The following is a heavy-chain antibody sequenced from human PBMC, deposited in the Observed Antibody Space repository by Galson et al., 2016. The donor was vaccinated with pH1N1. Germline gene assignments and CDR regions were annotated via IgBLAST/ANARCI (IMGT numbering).Heavy chain of an antibody. V-gene: IGHV2-70*04. CDR1: GFSLTTSGMR. CDR3: ARGPRRTLYFDY. D-gene: IGHD3-16*01. Sequence: PALVKPTQTLTLTCTFSGFSLTTSGMRVSWIRQAPGKALEWLARIDWDDDKFYNTSLKTRLTISKDTSRNQVVLTMSNMDPVDTATYYCARGPRRTLYFDYWGQGTLVTVSS. CDR2: IDWDDDK. J-gene: IGHJ4*02.